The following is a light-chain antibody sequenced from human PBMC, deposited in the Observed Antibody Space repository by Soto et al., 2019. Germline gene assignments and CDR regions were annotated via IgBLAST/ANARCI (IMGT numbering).Light chain of an antibody. CDR3: CSYAGSYLGV. J-gene: IGLJ1*01. V-gene: IGLV2-11*01. CDR1: SSYVGGYNY. Sequence: QSVLTQPRSVSGSPGQSVTISCTGTSSYVGGYNYVSWYQQHPGKAPKLMIYDVSKRPSGVPDRFSGSKSGNTASLTISGLQAEDEADYYCCSYAGSYLGVFGTGTKVTVL. CDR2: DVS.